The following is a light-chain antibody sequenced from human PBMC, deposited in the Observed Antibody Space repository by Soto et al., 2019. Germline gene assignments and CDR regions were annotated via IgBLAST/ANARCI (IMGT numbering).Light chain of an antibody. CDR3: SSFRSATTL. CDR1: SSNIGSNT. V-gene: IGLV1-44*01. J-gene: IGLJ1*01. CDR2: SND. Sequence: QSVLTQPPSASGTPGQRVIISCSGSSSNIGSNTVNWYQQLPGTAPKLLIYSNDQRPSGVPDRFSASKSGTAASLAISGLQSEVEADYYCSSFRSATTLFGTGTKLTVL.